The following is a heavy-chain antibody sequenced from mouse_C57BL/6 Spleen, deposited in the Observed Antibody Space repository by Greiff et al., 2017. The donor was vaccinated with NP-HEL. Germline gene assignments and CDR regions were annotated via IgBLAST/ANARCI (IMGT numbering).Heavy chain of an antibody. Sequence: VQLQQPGAELVKPGASVKLSCKASGYTFTSYWMHWVKQRPGRGLEWIGRIDPNSGGTKYNEKFKSKATLTVDKPSSTAYMQLSSLTSEDSAVYYCARHDYYGSTHYFDYWGQGTTLTVSS. CDR1: GYTFTSYW. J-gene: IGHJ2*01. V-gene: IGHV1-72*01. CDR3: ARHDYYGSTHYFDY. CDR2: IDPNSGGT. D-gene: IGHD1-1*01.